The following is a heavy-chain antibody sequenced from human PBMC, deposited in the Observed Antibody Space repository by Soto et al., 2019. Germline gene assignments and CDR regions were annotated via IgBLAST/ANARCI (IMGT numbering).Heavy chain of an antibody. CDR1: GFTISSYG. V-gene: IGHV3-33*01. J-gene: IGHJ4*02. CDR2: VWYDGSNK. CDR3: ARDRTTYCSGGSCYGGHFDY. Sequence: QVQLVESWGGVVQPGRSLRLSCAAAGFTISSYGMDWVRQAPGKGLEWVAVVWYDGSNKYYADSVKGRFTISRDNSKNTLYLQMNSLRAEDTAVYYCARDRTTYCSGGSCYGGHFDYWGQGTLVTVSS. D-gene: IGHD2-15*01.